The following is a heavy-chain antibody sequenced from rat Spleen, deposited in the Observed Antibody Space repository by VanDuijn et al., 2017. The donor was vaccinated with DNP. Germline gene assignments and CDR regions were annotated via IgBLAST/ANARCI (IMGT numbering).Heavy chain of an antibody. V-gene: IGHV5-31*01. Sequence: EVKLVESGGGLVQPGKSLKLSCAASGFNFNDNWMGWVRQAPGKGLEWVASISNTGDHTYYSDSVRGRFSLSRDNAQSTLYLQMDSLRSEDTATYYCASRPPPTRGPFDYWGQGVLVTVSS. CDR2: ISNTGDHT. CDR3: ASRPPPTRGPFDY. D-gene: IGHD1-4*01. CDR1: GFNFNDNW. J-gene: IGHJ2*01.